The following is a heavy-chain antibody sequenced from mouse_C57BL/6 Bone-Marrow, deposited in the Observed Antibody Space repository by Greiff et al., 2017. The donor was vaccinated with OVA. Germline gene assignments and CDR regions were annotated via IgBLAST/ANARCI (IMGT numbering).Heavy chain of an antibody. J-gene: IGHJ3*01. V-gene: IGHV1-69*01. CDR3: ARPRLTAQASFAY. D-gene: IGHD3-2*02. CDR1: GYTFTSYW. CDR2: IDPSDSYT. Sequence: QVQLQQPGAELVMPGASVKLSCKASGYTFTSYWMHWVKQRPGQGLEWIGEIDPSDSYTNYNQKFKGKSTLTVDKSSSTAYMQLSSLTSEDSAVXYCARPRLTAQASFAYWGQGTLVTVSA.